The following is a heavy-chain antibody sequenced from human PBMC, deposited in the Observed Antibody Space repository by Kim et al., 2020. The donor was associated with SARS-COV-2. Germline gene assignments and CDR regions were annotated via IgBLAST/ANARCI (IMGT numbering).Heavy chain of an antibody. Sequence: ASVKVSCKASGYTFTSYAMHWVRQAPGQRLEWMGWINAGNGNTKYSQKFQGRVTITRDTSASTAYMELSSLRSEDTAVYYCARDLSRTVVGAYLSGTNWFDPWGQGTLVTVSS. J-gene: IGHJ5*02. CDR3: ARDLSRTVVGAYLSGTNWFDP. D-gene: IGHD1-26*01. CDR2: INAGNGNT. CDR1: GYTFTSYA. V-gene: IGHV1-3*01.